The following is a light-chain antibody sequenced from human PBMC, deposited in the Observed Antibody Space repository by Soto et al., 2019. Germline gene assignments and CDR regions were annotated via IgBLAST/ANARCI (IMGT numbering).Light chain of an antibody. CDR2: GAS. CDR3: QQLNTFPIP. Sequence: IPLTQSPSSLSASVRDRATISCRASQGIANFLAWYQQKPGKAPKLLIYGASTLQSGVPSRFSGSGSGTDFTLTISSLQHEDFATYYCQQLNTFPIPFGPGTKVDIK. CDR1: QGIANF. J-gene: IGKJ3*01. V-gene: IGKV1-9*01.